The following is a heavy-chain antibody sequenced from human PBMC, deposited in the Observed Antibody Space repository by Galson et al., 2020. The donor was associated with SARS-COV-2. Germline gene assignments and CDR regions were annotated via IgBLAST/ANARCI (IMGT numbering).Heavy chain of an antibody. CDR3: ARGNSPCVTIFGVLTGTCGMDV. CDR1: GASISSGSYY. D-gene: IGHD3-3*01. CDR2: IYKSGNT. V-gene: IGHV4-61*02. Sequence: SETLSLTCTVSGASISSGSYYWSWIRQPAGKGLEWIGRIYKSGNTNYNPSLWSQVTISVDTSKNQFSLKLTSGTAADTAVYYCARGNSPCVTIFGVLTGTCGMDVWGQGTTVTVSS. J-gene: IGHJ6*02.